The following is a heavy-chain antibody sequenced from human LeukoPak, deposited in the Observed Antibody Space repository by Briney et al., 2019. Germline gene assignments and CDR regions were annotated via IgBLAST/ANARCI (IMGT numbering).Heavy chain of an antibody. D-gene: IGHD2-15*01. J-gene: IGHJ3*02. CDR3: ARRPRGWYAFDI. CDR2: IYYSGSS. V-gene: IGHV4-59*08. Sequence: PSETLSLTCSVSGGSINNYHWSWIRQPPGRGLEWIGYIYYSGSSNYNPSLKSRVTMSVDASENQFSLKLSSVTAADTALYYCARRPRGWYAFDIWGLGTMVTVSS. CDR1: GGSINNYH.